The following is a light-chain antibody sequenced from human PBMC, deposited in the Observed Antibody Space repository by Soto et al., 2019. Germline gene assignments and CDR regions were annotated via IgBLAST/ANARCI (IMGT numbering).Light chain of an antibody. CDR3: AAGDDSRNGRYV. CDR2: SNN. J-gene: IGLJ1*01. CDR1: SSHIGSNT. Sequence: QSVLTQPPSASGTPGQRVIISCSGSSSHIGSNTVNWYQQLPGTAPQLLIYSNNQRPSGVPDRFSGSKSGTSASLAISGLQAEDEAEDDCAAGDDSRNGRYVFGTGTKLTVL. V-gene: IGLV1-44*01.